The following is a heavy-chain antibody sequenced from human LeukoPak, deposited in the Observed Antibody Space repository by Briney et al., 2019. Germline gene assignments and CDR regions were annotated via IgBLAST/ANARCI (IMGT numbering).Heavy chain of an antibody. J-gene: IGHJ5*02. D-gene: IGHD5-24*01. CDR2: ISSSSSYI. CDR1: GFTFSSYS. CDR3: ARDPSDGYNSGDNWFDP. Sequence: PGGSLRLSCAASGFTFSSYSMNWVRQAPGKGLEWVSSISSSSSYIYYADSVKGRFTISRDNAKNSLYLQMNSLRAEDTAVYYCARDPSDGYNSGDNWFDPWGQGTLVTVSS. V-gene: IGHV3-21*01.